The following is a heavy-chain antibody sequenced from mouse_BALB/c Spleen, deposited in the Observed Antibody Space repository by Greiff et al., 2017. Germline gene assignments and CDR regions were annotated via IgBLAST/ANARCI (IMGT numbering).Heavy chain of an antibody. CDR1: GYTFTSYW. CDR3: ARKEVGYGEFDY. D-gene: IGHD1-2*01. CDR2: INPSNGRT. J-gene: IGHJ3*01. V-gene: IGHV1S81*02. Sequence: QVQLQQPGAELVKPGASVKLSCKASGYTFTSYWMHWVKQRPGQGLEWIGEINPSNGRTNYNEKFKSKATLTVDKSSSTAYMQLSSLTSEDSAVYYCARKEVGYGEFDYWGQGTLVTVSA.